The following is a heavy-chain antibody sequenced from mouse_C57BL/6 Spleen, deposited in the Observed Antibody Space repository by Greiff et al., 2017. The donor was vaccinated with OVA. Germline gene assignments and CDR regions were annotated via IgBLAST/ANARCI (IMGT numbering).Heavy chain of an antibody. J-gene: IGHJ2*01. CDR2: INPNNGGT. D-gene: IGHD1-1*01. V-gene: IGHV1-26*01. Sequence: EVQLQQSGPELVKPGASVKISCKASGYTFTDYYMNWVKQSHGKSLEWIGDINPNNGGTSYNQKFKGKATLTVDKSSSTAYMETRRLTSEDSAFYYCARYPYYYVSSYYFDYWGQGTTLTVSS. CDR3: ARYPYYYVSSYYFDY. CDR1: GYTFTDYY.